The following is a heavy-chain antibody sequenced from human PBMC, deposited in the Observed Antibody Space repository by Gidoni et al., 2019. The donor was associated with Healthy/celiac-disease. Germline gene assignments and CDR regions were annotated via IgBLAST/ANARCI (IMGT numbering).Heavy chain of an antibody. D-gene: IGHD6-13*01. CDR1: GGTFSSYA. Sequence: QVQLVQSGAAVKKPGSSVKVSCKASGGTFSSYAISWVRQAPGQGLEWMGRIIPILGIANYAQKFQGRVTITADKSTSTAYMELSSLRSEDTAVYYCARGAIAAAGTSFDYWGQGTLVTVSS. V-gene: IGHV1-69*04. CDR2: IIPILGIA. J-gene: IGHJ4*02. CDR3: ARGAIAAAGTSFDY.